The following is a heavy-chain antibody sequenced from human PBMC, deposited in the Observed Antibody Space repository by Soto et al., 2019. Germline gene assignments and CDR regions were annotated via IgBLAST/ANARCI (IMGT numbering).Heavy chain of an antibody. D-gene: IGHD5-18*01. Sequence: GGSLRLSCAASGFTFSSYAMHWVRQAPGKGLEWVAVISYDGSNKYYADSVKGRFTISRDNSKNTLYLQMNSLRAEDTAVYYCARAGIQLWLLGWFDPWGQGTLVTVSS. J-gene: IGHJ5*02. V-gene: IGHV3-30-3*01. CDR3: ARAGIQLWLLGWFDP. CDR1: GFTFSSYA. CDR2: ISYDGSNK.